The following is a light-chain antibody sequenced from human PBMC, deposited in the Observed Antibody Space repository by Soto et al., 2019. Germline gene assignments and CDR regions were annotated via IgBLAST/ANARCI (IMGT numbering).Light chain of an antibody. Sequence: DIQMTQSPSTLSASVGDRVTITCRASQTISSWLAWYQQKPGKAPNLLIYDASTLERGVPSRFSGTGSGTEFTLTIDRLQPDDFATYYCQQYHTSSITFGQGTRLDFK. CDR3: QQYHTSSIT. V-gene: IGKV1-5*01. J-gene: IGKJ5*01. CDR1: QTISSW. CDR2: DAS.